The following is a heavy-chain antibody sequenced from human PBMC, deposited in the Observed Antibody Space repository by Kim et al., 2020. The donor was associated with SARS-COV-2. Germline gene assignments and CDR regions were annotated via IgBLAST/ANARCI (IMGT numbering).Heavy chain of an antibody. J-gene: IGHJ4*02. Sequence: NAGNGNTKYSQKFQGRVTITRDTAGSTAYMELSSLRSEDTAVYYCAVTENWGQGTLVTVSS. CDR3: AVTEN. V-gene: IGHV1-3*01. CDR2: NAGNGNT. D-gene: IGHD5-18*01.